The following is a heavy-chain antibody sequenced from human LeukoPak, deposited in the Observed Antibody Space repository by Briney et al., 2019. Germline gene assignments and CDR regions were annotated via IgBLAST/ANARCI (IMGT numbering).Heavy chain of an antibody. CDR3: VKDEVRLPNWFDP. J-gene: IGHJ5*02. CDR1: GFTFTTYV. D-gene: IGHD3-10*01. CDR2: ISGGGDTT. V-gene: IGHV3-23*01. Sequence: GGSLRLSCAASGFTFTTYVMSWVRQAPGKGLEWVSAISGGGDTTYYADSVKGRFTISRDNSKNTLYLQMSSLRADDTAVYYCVKDEVRLPNWFDPWGQGTLVTVSS.